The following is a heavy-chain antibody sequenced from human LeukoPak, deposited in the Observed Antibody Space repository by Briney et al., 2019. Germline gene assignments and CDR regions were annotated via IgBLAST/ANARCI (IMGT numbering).Heavy chain of an antibody. Sequence: SETLSLTCTVSDDSINTYYWSWIRQPPGKGLEWIGYIYHSGSTNYNPSLRSRVTISVDTSKSQLSLKLNSVTAADTAVYFCARVRWLHAYYSYYYMDVWGRGTTVTVPS. D-gene: IGHD3-22*01. J-gene: IGHJ6*03. V-gene: IGHV4-59*01. CDR3: ARVRWLHAYYSYYYMDV. CDR2: IYHSGST. CDR1: DDSINTYY.